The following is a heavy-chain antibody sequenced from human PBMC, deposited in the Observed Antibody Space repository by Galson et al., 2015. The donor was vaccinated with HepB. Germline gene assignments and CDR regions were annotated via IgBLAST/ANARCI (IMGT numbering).Heavy chain of an antibody. D-gene: IGHD5-24*01. CDR2: TLYRSKWSI. Sequence: CAISGDSVSSNRAAWNWIRQSPSRGLEWLGRTLYRSKWSIDYAVSVRSRIIINPDTSNNQVSLQLNSVTPEDTAVYYCARVGPGRDGYNYGALDIWAQGTMVTVSS. CDR3: ARVGPGRDGYNYGALDI. CDR1: GDSVSSNRAA. V-gene: IGHV6-1*01. J-gene: IGHJ3*02.